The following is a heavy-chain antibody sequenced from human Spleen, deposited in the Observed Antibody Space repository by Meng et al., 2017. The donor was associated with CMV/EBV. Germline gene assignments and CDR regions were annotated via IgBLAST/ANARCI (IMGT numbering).Heavy chain of an antibody. CDR1: GFTFSSYA. V-gene: IGHV3-23*01. CDR2: ISGSGGST. CDR3: AKPGYSSSWYRYFDY. J-gene: IGHJ4*02. D-gene: IGHD6-13*01. Sequence: SGFTFSSYAMGWVRQAPGKGLEWVSAISGSGGSTYYADSVKGRFTISRDNSKNTLYLHMNSLRAEDTAVYYCAKPGYSSSWYRYFDYWGQGTLVTVSS.